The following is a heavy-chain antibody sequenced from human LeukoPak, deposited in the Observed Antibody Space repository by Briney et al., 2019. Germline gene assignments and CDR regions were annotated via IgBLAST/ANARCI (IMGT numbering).Heavy chain of an antibody. CDR3: VRELSGSGNVYYFDH. Sequence: TPGGSLKLSCAASGFTFTSFSFNWVRQAPGKGLECVSSINTRSSYIWYADSVKGRFTISRDNAQNSLYLQMNSLRVEDTAVCYCVRELSGSGNVYYFDHWGQGTLVTVSS. D-gene: IGHD6-19*01. CDR2: INTRSSYI. V-gene: IGHV3-21*01. J-gene: IGHJ4*02. CDR1: GFTFTSFS.